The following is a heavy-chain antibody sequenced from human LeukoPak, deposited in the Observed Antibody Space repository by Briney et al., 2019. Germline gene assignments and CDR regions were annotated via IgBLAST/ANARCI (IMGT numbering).Heavy chain of an antibody. CDR3: ARQADSSSWYVYYYYYMDV. CDR1: GGSISSSSYY. J-gene: IGHJ6*03. Sequence: PSETLSLTCTVSGGSISSSSYYWGWIRQPPGKGLGWIGSIYYSGSTYYNPSLKSRVTISVDTSKNQFSLKLSSVTAADTAVYYCARQADSSSWYVYYYYYMDVWGKGTTVTLSS. D-gene: IGHD6-13*01. V-gene: IGHV4-39*01. CDR2: IYYSGST.